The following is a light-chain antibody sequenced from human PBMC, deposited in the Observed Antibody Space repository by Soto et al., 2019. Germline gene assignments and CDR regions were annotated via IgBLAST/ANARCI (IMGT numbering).Light chain of an antibody. J-gene: IGLJ1*01. V-gene: IGLV2-14*01. CDR2: DVS. CDR3: RSYTSSSTLDV. CDR1: SSDVGGYNY. Sequence: QSALTQPASVSGSPGQSITISCTGTSSDVGGYNYVSWYQQHPGKAPKLMIYDVSNRPSGVSKRFSGSKSGNTASLTISGLQAEDEADYYCRSYTSSSTLDVFGTGTKLTVL.